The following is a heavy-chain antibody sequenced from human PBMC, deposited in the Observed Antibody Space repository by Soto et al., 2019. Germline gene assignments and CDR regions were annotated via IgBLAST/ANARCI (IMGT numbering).Heavy chain of an antibody. CDR3: AGAGTIFGVVIPGY. Sequence: QVQLQESGPGLVKPSETLSLTCTVSGGSVSSGSYYWSWIRQPPGKGLEWIGYIYYSGSTNYNPSRISRVTISVDPSKNRFSLKLSSVTAADTAVYYCAGAGTIFGVVIPGYWGRGTLVSVSS. J-gene: IGHJ4*02. CDR1: GGSVSSGSYY. D-gene: IGHD3-3*01. V-gene: IGHV4-61*01. CDR2: IYYSGST.